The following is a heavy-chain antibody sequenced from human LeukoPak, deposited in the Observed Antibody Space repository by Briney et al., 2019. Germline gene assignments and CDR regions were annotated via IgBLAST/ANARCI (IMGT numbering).Heavy chain of an antibody. CDR1: GGSISSYY. CDR2: IYYGGST. D-gene: IGHD3-10*01. V-gene: IGHV4-59*01. Sequence: SETLSLTCTVSGGSISSYYWSWIRQPPGKGLEWIGYIYYGGSTNYNPSLKSRVTISVDTSKNQFSLKLSSVTAADTAVYYCAREGTMVRDNWFDPWGQGTLVTVSS. J-gene: IGHJ5*02. CDR3: AREGTMVRDNWFDP.